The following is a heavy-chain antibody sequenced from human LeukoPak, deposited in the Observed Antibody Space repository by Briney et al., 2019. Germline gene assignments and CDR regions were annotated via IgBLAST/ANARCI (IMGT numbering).Heavy chain of an antibody. CDR1: GVSITSSKFY. V-gene: IGHV4-39*07. D-gene: IGHD3-22*01. J-gene: IGHJ4*02. Sequence: SETLSLTCTVSGVSITSSKFYWGWIRQPPGKGLEWIGSIFYTGNTYYQPSLRGRLSISLDTSKNLFSLRLNSVTAADTAVYYCARNYYDSSGYYIDQFYFDSWGQGTLVTVSS. CDR2: IFYTGNT. CDR3: ARNYYDSSGYYIDQFYFDS.